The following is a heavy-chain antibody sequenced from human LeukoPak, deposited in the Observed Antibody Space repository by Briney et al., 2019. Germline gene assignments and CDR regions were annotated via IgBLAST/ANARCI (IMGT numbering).Heavy chain of an antibody. J-gene: IGHJ4*02. V-gene: IGHV3-30-3*01. CDR3: ARDSF. CDR2: ISYDGSNK. Sequence: GGSLRLSCAASGFTSSTSWMTWVRQAPGKGLEWVAVISYDGSNKYYADSVKGRFTISRDNSKNTLYLQMNSLRAEDTAVYYCARDSFWGQGTLVTVSS. CDR1: GFTSSTSW.